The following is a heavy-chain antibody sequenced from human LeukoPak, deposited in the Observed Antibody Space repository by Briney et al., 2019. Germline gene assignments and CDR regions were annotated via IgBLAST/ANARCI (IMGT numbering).Heavy chain of an antibody. Sequence: PSETLSLTCAVSGASISTYYWSWFRQPPGKGLEWIGYIYYSGSTNYNPTLENRVIISVDTSKKQFSLKLSSVTAADTAVYYCARHKETCSGDYCYLDYFDYWGQGTLVTVSS. D-gene: IGHD2-15*01. CDR2: IYYSGST. CDR3: ARHKETCSGDYCYLDYFDY. V-gene: IGHV4-59*08. J-gene: IGHJ4*02. CDR1: GASISTYY.